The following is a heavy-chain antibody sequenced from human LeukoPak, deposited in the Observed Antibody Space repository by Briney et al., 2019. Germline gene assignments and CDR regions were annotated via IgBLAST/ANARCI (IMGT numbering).Heavy chain of an antibody. CDR3: ARESRDGYNYLDY. V-gene: IGHV4-61*01. CDR2: IYYRGST. D-gene: IGHD5-24*01. J-gene: IGHJ4*02. Sequence: LSETLSLTCTVSCRSVSSGSYFCRSIRQPPGKGLEWIGYIYYRGSTNNNPSVKSRVTISVDTSKNQFSLKLSSVTAADTAVYYCARESRDGYNYLDYWGQGTLVTVSS. CDR1: CRSVSSGSYF.